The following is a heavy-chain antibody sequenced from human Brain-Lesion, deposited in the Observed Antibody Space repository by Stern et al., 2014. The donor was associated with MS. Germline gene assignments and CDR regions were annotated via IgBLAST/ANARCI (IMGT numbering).Heavy chain of an antibody. CDR2: MYHSGIT. CDR3: ASNRGSGSFFDS. D-gene: IGHD1-26*01. J-gene: IGHJ4*02. CDR1: GGSISSGNW. Sequence: QVQLVQSGPGLVKPSGTLSLTCAVSGGSISSGNWWGWVRQSPGKRLEWIGEMYHSGITNYNPSLESRVSISIDKSKNQFSLKVYSLTAADTAVYYCASNRGSGSFFDSWGQGSLVTVSS. V-gene: IGHV4-4*02.